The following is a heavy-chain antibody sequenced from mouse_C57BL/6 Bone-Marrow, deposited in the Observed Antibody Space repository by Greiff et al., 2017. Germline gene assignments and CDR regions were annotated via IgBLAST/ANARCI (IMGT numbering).Heavy chain of an antibody. V-gene: IGHV1-81*01. CDR1: GYTFTSYG. Sequence: QVQLQQSGAELARPGASVKLSCKASGYTFTSYGISWVKQRTGQGLEWIGEIYPRSGNTYYNEKFKGKATLTADKSSSTVYMELRSLTSEDSAVCFCARGNWPGDMDYWGQGTSVTVSS. J-gene: IGHJ4*01. CDR3: ARGNWPGDMDY. CDR2: IYPRSGNT. D-gene: IGHD4-1*02.